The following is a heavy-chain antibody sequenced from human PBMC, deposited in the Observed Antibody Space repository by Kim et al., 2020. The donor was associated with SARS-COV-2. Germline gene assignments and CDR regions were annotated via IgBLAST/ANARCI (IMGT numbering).Heavy chain of an antibody. D-gene: IGHD5-18*01. V-gene: IGHV4-39*01. J-gene: IGHJ3*02. CDR2: IYYSGST. CDR1: GGSISSSSYY. CDR3: ARTYSYTNSNDAFDI. Sequence: SETLSLTCTVSGGSISSSSYYWGWIRQPPGKGLEWIGSIYYSGSTYYNPSLKSRVTISVDTSKNQFSLKLSSVTAADTAVYYCARTYSYTNSNDAFDIWGQGRMGPVSS.